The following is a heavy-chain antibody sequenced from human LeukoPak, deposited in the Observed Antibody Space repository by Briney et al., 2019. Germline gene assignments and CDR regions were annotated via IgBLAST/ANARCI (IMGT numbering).Heavy chain of an antibody. D-gene: IGHD3-22*01. CDR2: ISGSGGST. CDR3: AKAPRYYYDSSGYSFDY. Sequence: GGSLRLSCAASGFPFSSYWMHWVRQAPGKGLEWVSAISGSGGSTYYADSVKGRFTISRDNSKNTLYLQMNSLRAEDTAVYYCAKAPRYYYDSSGYSFDYWGQGTLVTVSS. J-gene: IGHJ4*02. CDR1: GFPFSSYW. V-gene: IGHV3-23*01.